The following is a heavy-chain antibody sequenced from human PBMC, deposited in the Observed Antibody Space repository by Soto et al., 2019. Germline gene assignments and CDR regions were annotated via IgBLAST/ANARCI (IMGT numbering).Heavy chain of an antibody. D-gene: IGHD3-16*01. V-gene: IGHV1-2*02. CDR1: GYTFTGYY. J-gene: IGHJ4*02. CDR3: ARGMITFPTFPFDY. CDR2: INPNSGGT. Sequence: SVKVSCKASGYTFTGYYMHWVRQAPGQGLEWMGWINPNSGGTNYAQKFQGRVTMTRDTSISTAYMELSRLRSDDTAVYYCARGMITFPTFPFDYWGQGTLVTVSS.